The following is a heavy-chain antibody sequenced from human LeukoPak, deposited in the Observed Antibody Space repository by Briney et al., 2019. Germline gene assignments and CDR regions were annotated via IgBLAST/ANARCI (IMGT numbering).Heavy chain of an antibody. CDR3: ARNGWWGVVTIYYYYYMDV. CDR1: GYTFTGYY. CDR2: INPNSGGT. Sequence: ASVKVSCKTSGYTFTGYYMHWVRQAPGQGLEWMGWINPNSGGTNYAQKFQGRVTMTRDTSISTAYMELSRLRSDGTAVYYCARNGWWGVVTIYYYYYMDVWGKGTTVTVSS. J-gene: IGHJ6*03. V-gene: IGHV1-2*02. D-gene: IGHD3-3*01.